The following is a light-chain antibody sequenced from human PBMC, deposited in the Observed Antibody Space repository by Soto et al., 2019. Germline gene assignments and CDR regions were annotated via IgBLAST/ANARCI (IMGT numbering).Light chain of an antibody. J-gene: IGKJ1*01. V-gene: IGKV3-11*01. CDR2: DAS. CDR1: QSVSSY. Sequence: EIVLTQSPATLSSSPGERATLSCRASQSVSSYLAWYQQKPGQAPRLLIYDASDRATGIPARFSGSGSGTDFTLTISSLEPEDFAVYYFQQRSNWPRTFGQGTTVEIK. CDR3: QQRSNWPRT.